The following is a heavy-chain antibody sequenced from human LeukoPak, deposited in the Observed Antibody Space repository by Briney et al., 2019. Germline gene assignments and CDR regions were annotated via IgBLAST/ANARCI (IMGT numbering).Heavy chain of an antibody. Sequence: PSETLSLTCAVYGGSFSGYYWSWIRQPPGKGLEWIGEINHSGSTNYNPSLKSRVTISVDTSKNQFSLKLSSVTAADTAVYYCARESWGSRAMDVWGQGTTVTVSS. CDR3: ARESWGSRAMDV. D-gene: IGHD7-27*01. J-gene: IGHJ6*02. CDR2: INHSGST. V-gene: IGHV4-34*01. CDR1: GGSFSGYY.